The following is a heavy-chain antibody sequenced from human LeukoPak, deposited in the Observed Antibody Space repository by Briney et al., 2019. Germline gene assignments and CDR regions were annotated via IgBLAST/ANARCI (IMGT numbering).Heavy chain of an antibody. Sequence: ASVKVSCKASGYTFTGYYMHWVRQAPGQGLEWMGWINPNSGGTNYAQKFQGRVTMTRDTSISTAYMELSRPRSDDTAVYYCARYSSSWDHIDYWGQGTLVTVSS. J-gene: IGHJ4*02. D-gene: IGHD6-13*01. CDR2: INPNSGGT. CDR1: GYTFTGYY. V-gene: IGHV1-2*02. CDR3: ARYSSSWDHIDY.